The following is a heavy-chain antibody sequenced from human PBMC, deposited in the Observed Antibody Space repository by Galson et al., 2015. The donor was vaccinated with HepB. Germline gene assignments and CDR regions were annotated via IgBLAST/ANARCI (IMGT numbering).Heavy chain of an antibody. J-gene: IGHJ4*02. D-gene: IGHD6-19*01. Sequence: AISGSGGSTYYADSVKGRFTISRDNSKNTLYLQMSSLKASDTAMYYCARRIGSGWYEAYLGYWGQGTLVTVSS. CDR2: ISGSGGST. V-gene: IGHV3-23*01. CDR3: ARRIGSGWYEAYLGY.